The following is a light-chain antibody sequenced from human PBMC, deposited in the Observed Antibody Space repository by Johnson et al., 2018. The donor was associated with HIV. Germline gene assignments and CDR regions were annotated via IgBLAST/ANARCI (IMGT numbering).Light chain of an antibody. CDR2: DNN. CDR1: TSNIGNNY. V-gene: IGLV1-51*01. Sequence: HSVLTQPPSVSAAPGQVTVSCSGSTSNIGNNYVSWYQQLPGTAPKLLIYDNNKRPSGIPDRFSGSKSGTSATLDITGLQTGDEADYYCGTWDSSLSAGGVFGTGTKVTVL. J-gene: IGLJ1*01. CDR3: GTWDSSLSAGGV.